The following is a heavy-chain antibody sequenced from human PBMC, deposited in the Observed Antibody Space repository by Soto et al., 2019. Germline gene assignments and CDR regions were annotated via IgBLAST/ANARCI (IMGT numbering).Heavy chain of an antibody. CDR1: GFTFSSYA. Sequence: PGGSLRLSCAASGFTFSSYAMNWLRQAPGKGLEYVSDISSSSSSIYYANSVKGRFTISRDNSKNTLYLQMGSLRAEDMAVYYCARGLYDYGDYPEFDPWGQGTLVTVPQ. D-gene: IGHD4-17*01. CDR2: ISSSSSSI. CDR3: ARGLYDYGDYPEFDP. V-gene: IGHV3-64*01. J-gene: IGHJ5*02.